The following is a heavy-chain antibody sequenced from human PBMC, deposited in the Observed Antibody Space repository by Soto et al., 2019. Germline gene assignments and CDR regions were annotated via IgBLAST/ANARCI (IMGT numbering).Heavy chain of an antibody. CDR2: IYYSGST. CDR3: ARGVGVVTFFDY. CDR1: GGSGSSGSYY. J-gene: IGHJ4*02. V-gene: IGHV4-61*01. D-gene: IGHD3-3*01. Sequence: SETLSLTCTVSGGSGSSGSYYWGWIRQPPGKGLEWIGYIYYSGSTNYNPSLKSRVTISVDTSKNQFSLKLSSVTAADTAVYYCARGVGVVTFFDYWGQGTLVTVSS.